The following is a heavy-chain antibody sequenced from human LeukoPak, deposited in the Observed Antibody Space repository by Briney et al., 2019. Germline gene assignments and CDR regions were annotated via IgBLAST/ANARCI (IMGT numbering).Heavy chain of an antibody. J-gene: IGHJ4*02. CDR3: ARVTGMGSGGSCYSIGICGYFDY. D-gene: IGHD2-15*01. Sequence: ASVKVSCKASGYTFTSYDINWVRQATGQGLEWMGWMNPNSGNTGYAQKFQGRVTMTRNTSISTAYMELSSLRSEDTAVYYCARVTGMGSGGSCYSIGICGYFDYWGQGTLVTVSS. CDR2: MNPNSGNT. CDR1: GYTFTSYD. V-gene: IGHV1-8*01.